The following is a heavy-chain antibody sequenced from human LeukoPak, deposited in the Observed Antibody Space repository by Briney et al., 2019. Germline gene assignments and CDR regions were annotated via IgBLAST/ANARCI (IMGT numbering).Heavy chain of an antibody. CDR3: ARYVVVTAIRYFDY. J-gene: IGHJ4*02. CDR2: IFYSGST. CDR1: SGSISTSNYY. D-gene: IGHD2-21*02. V-gene: IGHV4-39*01. Sequence: SETLSLTCTVSSGSISTSNYYWGWVRQPPGKALEWIGNIFYSGSTYYSPSLKSRVTISVDTSKNQFSLKLSSVTAADTAVYYCARYVVVTAIRYFDYWGQGTLVTVSS.